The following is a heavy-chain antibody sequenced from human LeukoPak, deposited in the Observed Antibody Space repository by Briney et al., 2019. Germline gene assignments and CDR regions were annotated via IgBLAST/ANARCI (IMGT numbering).Heavy chain of an antibody. CDR2: IIPIFGTA. J-gene: IGHJ6*03. V-gene: IGHV1-69*01. D-gene: IGHD6-13*01. Sequence: SMKVSCKASGGTFSSYAISWVRQAPGQGLEWVGGIIPIFGTANYAQKFQGRVAITADESTSTAYMELSSLRSEDTAVYYCAGYSSSWYRYYYYMDVWGKGTTVTVSS. CDR3: AGYSSSWYRYYYYMDV. CDR1: GGTFSSYA.